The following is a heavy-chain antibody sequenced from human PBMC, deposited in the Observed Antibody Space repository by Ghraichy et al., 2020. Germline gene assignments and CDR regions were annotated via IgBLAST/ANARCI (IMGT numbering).Heavy chain of an antibody. Sequence: SETLSLTCTVSGGSIGNYYCSWIRQPPGKGLEWIGYIYYSGSTIYNPSLSSRVTISVDTSKNQLSLTLSSVTAADTAVSYCGRHPLECCGITCLGVVDHLAKETPVSVSP. D-gene: IGHD2-21*01. CDR2: IYYSGST. V-gene: IGHV4-59*08. CDR1: GGSIGNYY. CDR3: GRHPLECCGITCLGVVDH. J-gene: IGHJ4*02.